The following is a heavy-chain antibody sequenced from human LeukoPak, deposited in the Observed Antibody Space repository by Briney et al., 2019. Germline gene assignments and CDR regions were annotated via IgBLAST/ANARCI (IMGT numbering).Heavy chain of an antibody. J-gene: IGHJ4*02. CDR2: ISYSGGT. CDR3: ARLASNYYGSGSNCFDY. CDR1: GGSVSSGFYY. V-gene: IGHV4-61*01. D-gene: IGHD3-10*01. Sequence: SETLSLTCTVSGGSVSSGFYYWSWIRQPSGKGLEWIGYISYSGGTNYNPSLKSRVTISVDTPKNQFSLNLSSVTAADTAVYYCARLASNYYGSGSNCFDYWGQGTLVTVSS.